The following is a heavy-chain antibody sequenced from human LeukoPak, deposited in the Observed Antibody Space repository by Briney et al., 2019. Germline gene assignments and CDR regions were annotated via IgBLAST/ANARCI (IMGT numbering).Heavy chain of an antibody. CDR1: GFTFSSYG. D-gene: IGHD1-26*01. Sequence: PGGSLRLSCAASGFTFSSYGMSWVRQAPGKGLEWVSAISGSGGSTYYADSVKGRFTISRDNSKNTLYLQMNSLRAEDTAVYYCAKMSGRRSKQQSLYYFDYWGQGTLVTVSS. CDR2: ISGSGGST. V-gene: IGHV3-23*01. CDR3: AKMSGRRSKQQSLYYFDY. J-gene: IGHJ4*02.